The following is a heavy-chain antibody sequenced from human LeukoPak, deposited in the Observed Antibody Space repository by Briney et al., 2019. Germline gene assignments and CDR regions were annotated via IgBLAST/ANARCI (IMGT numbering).Heavy chain of an antibody. D-gene: IGHD4-17*01. CDR1: GYTFTGYY. J-gene: IGHJ4*02. V-gene: IGHV1-2*02. CDR2: INPNSGGT. CDR3: ARKIVGYGDLPGGY. Sequence: ASVTVSFKASGYTFTGYYMHWVRQAPGQGLEWMGWINPNSGGTNYAQKFQGRVTMTRDTSISTAYMELSRLRSDDTAVYYCARKIVGYGDLPGGYWGQGTLVTVSS.